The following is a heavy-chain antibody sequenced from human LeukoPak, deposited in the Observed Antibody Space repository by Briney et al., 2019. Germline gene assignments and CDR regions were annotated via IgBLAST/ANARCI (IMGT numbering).Heavy chain of an antibody. CDR3: ARARSMGGIAVAGTRTRSTGFDP. V-gene: IGHV3-21*01. CDR2: ISSSSSYI. CDR1: GFTFSSYS. Sequence: GGSLRLSCAASGFTFSSYSMNWVRQAPGKGLEWVSSISSSSSYIYYADSVKGRFTISRDNSKNTLYLQMNSLRAEDTAVYYCARARSMGGIAVAGTRTRSTGFDPWGQGTLVTVSS. J-gene: IGHJ5*02. D-gene: IGHD6-19*01.